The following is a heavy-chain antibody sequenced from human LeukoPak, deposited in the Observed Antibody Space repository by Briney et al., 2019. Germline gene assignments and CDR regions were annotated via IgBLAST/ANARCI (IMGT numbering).Heavy chain of an antibody. CDR3: AKRERIVVDYYYYGMDV. V-gene: IGHV3-23*01. CDR1: GFTFSSYA. CDR2: ISGSGGST. J-gene: IGHJ6*02. D-gene: IGHD2-2*01. Sequence: PGGSLRLSCAASGFTFSSYAMSWVRQAPGKGLAWVSAISGSGGSTYYADSVKGRFAISRDNSKNTLYLQMNSLRAEDTAVYYCAKRERIVVDYYYYGMDVWGQGTTVTVSS.